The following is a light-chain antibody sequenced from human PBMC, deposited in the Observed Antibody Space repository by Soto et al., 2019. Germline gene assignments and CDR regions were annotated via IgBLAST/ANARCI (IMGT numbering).Light chain of an antibody. J-gene: IGKJ1*01. V-gene: IGKV3-20*01. CDR3: QRYGSPRTA. CDR1: QSVTSSY. CDR2: GAS. Sequence: EIVLTQSPGTLSLSPGERATLSCRASQSVTSSYLAWYQQKPGQAPRLLIYGASTRATGIPDRFSGSESGTDFTLTSSRRVPEGLAVYHCQRYGSPRTAFEQGTKVEIQ.